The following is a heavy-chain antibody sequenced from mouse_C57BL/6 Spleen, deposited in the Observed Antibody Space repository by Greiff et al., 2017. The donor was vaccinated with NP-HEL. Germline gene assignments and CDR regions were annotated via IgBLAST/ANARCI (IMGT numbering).Heavy chain of an antibody. J-gene: IGHJ4*01. V-gene: IGHV1-81*01. CDR2: IYPRSGNT. CDR1: SYTFTSYG. D-gene: IGHD2-4*01. Sequence: VQLQQSGAELARPGASVKLSCKASSYTFTSYGISWVKQRTGQGLEWIGEIYPRSGNTYYNEKFKGKATLTADKSSSTAYMALRSLTSEDSAVYFCARSAYDYDEDAMDYWGQGTSVTVSS. CDR3: ARSAYDYDEDAMDY.